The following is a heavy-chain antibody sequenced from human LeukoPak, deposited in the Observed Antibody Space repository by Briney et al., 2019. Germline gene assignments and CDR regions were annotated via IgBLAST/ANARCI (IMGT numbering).Heavy chain of an antibody. J-gene: IGHJ5*02. CDR1: GYTFTSYA. CDR2: INAGNGNT. CDR3: ARDGLATVSTKNNWFDP. D-gene: IGHD5-12*01. V-gene: IGHV1-3*01. Sequence: GASVKVSCKASGYTFTSYAMHWVRQAPGQRLEWMGWINAGNGNTKYSQKFQGRVTITRDTSASTAYMELSSLRSEDTAVYYCARDGLATVSTKNNWFDPWGQGTLVTVSS.